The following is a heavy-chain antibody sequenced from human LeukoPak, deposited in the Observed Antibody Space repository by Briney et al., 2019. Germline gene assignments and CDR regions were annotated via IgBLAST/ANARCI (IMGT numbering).Heavy chain of an antibody. CDR1: GGSISNGDHY. V-gene: IGHV4-31*03. CDR2: IYYSGST. Sequence: SETLSLTCTVSGGSISNGDHYWSWIRQHPGKGLEWIGHIYYSGSTYYNPSLKSRGIISVETSKNQFSLKLSSVTAADTAVYYCALGSIVGATDAFDIWGQGTMVTVSS. D-gene: IGHD1-26*01. CDR3: ALGSIVGATDAFDI. J-gene: IGHJ3*02.